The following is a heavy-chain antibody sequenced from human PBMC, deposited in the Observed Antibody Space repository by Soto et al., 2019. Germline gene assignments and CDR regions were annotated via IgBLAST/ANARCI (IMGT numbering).Heavy chain of an antibody. CDR2: ISGSGGST. CDR1: GFTFSSYA. V-gene: IGHV3-23*01. Sequence: PGGSLRLSCAASGFTFSSYAMSWVRQAPGKGLEWVSAISGSGGSTYYADSVKGRFTISRDNSKNTLYLQMNSLRAEDTAVYYCAKDYKRYSIPGTSDYWGQGTLVTVSS. D-gene: IGHD5-18*01. CDR3: AKDYKRYSIPGTSDY. J-gene: IGHJ4*02.